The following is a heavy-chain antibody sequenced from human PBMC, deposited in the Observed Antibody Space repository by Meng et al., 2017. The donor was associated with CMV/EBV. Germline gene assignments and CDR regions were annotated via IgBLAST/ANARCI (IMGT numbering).Heavy chain of an antibody. Sequence: ASVKVSCKASGYTFTSYGISWVRQAPGQGLEWMGWISAYNGNTNYAQKPQGRVTMTTDTSTSTAYMELRSLRSDDTAVYYCARNAFGNDILSYFDYWGQGTLVTVSS. CDR1: GYTFTSYG. CDR3: ARNAFGNDILSYFDY. V-gene: IGHV1-18*01. J-gene: IGHJ4*02. D-gene: IGHD3-9*01. CDR2: ISAYNGNT.